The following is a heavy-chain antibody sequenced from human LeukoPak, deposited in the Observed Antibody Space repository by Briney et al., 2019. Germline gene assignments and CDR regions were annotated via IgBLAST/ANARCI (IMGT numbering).Heavy chain of an antibody. CDR3: ARYYSGYDYYDY. D-gene: IGHD5-12*01. CDR2: IHHTGKN. CDR1: GGSIRSSYYY. V-gene: IGHV4-61*05. Sequence: PSETLSLTCTVSGGSIRSSYYYWGWVRQSPEKGLEWIGYIHHTGKNYYNPSLKSRVTISVDTSKNQFSLKLRSVTAADTAMYYCARYYSGYDYYDYWGQGTLVTVSS. J-gene: IGHJ4*02.